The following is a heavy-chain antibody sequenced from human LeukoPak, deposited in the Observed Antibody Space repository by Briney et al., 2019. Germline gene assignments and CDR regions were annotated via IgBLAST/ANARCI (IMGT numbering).Heavy chain of an antibody. J-gene: IGHJ4*02. CDR1: GYTFTGYY. CDR2: INPNSGGT. Sequence: GESLKISCKASGYTFTGYYMHWVRQAPGQGLEWMGRINPNSGGTNYAQKFQGRVTMTRNTSISTAYMELSRLRSDDTAVYYCARLRLGAGGYFDYWGQGTLVTVSS. D-gene: IGHD3-16*01. CDR3: ARLRLGAGGYFDY. V-gene: IGHV1-2*06.